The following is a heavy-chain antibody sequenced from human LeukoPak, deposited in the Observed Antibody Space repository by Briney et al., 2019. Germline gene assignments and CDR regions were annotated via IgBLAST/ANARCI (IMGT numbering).Heavy chain of an antibody. CDR3: AKDRLLNCRGDCYIFDY. Sequence: PGGSLRLSCAASGFTFSSSAMSWVRQTPGKGLEWVSSISGSGDSTFYADSVKGRFSISRDNSKNTLYLQVNGLRTEDTAVYYCAKDRLLNCRGDCYIFDYWGQGTVVTVSS. D-gene: IGHD2-21*02. CDR2: ISGSGDST. J-gene: IGHJ4*02. CDR1: GFTFSSSA. V-gene: IGHV3-23*01.